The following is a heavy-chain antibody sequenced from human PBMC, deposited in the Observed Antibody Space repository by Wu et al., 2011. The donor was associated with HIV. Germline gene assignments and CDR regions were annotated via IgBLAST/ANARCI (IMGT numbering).Heavy chain of an antibody. J-gene: IGHJ4*02. D-gene: IGHD1-14*01. V-gene: IGHV1-2*02. CDR1: GYTFTGYY. CDR2: INPNSGGT. Sequence: QVQLVQSGAEVKKPGASVKVSCKASGYTFTGYYMHWVRQAPGQGLEWMGWINPNSGGTNYAQKFQGRVTMTRDTSISTAYMELSRLASDDTAIYYCAKTDSPNTLATNGLVYWGQGTLVTVSS. CDR3: AKTDSPNTLATNGLVY.